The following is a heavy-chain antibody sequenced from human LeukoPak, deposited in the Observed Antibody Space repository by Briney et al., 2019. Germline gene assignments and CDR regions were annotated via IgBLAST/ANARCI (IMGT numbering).Heavy chain of an antibody. CDR1: GGTFSSYA. V-gene: IGHV1-69*04. CDR3: ARVGWGSYGSGSCYTF. D-gene: IGHD3-10*01. J-gene: IGHJ4*02. CDR2: IIPILGIA. Sequence: ASVKVSCKASGGTFSSYAISWVRQAPGQGLEWMGRIIPILGIANYAQKFQGRVTITADKSTSTAYMELSSLRSEDTAVYYCARVGWGSYGSGSCYTFWGQGTLVTVSS.